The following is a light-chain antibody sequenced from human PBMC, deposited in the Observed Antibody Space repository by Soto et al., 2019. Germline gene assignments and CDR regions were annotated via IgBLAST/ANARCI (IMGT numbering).Light chain of an antibody. V-gene: IGKV3-15*01. CDR3: QQYNNRPGT. Sequence: EIVMTQSPSTLSVSPGERATLSCRASQSVRSNLAWYQQKPGRAPRLLIYGASTRATGIPARFSGSGSGTEFTLTIGSLQSEDFAVYYCQQYNNRPGTFGQGTTLEIK. CDR2: GAS. J-gene: IGKJ2*01. CDR1: QSVRSN.